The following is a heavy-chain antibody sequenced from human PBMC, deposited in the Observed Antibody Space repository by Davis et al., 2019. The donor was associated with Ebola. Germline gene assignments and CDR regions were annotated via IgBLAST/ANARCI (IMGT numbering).Heavy chain of an antibody. CDR2: MRYDGSAE. CDR3: ARDHRSWTPDY. J-gene: IGHJ4*02. Sequence: GGSLRLSCAASGFPFSTYAMHWLRQAPGKGLEWVAFMRYDGSAELYADSVKGRFTISRDNSKNTLYLQMNSLRDDDTAVYYCARDHRSWTPDYWGQGTLVTVSS. CDR1: GFPFSTYA. V-gene: IGHV3-30*02. D-gene: IGHD6-13*01.